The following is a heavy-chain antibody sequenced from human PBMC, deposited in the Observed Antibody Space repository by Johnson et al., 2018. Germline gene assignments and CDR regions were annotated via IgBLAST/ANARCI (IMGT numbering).Heavy chain of an antibody. CDR2: IWYDGSNK. CDR1: GFTFSSYG. Sequence: QVQLVQSGGGVVQPGRSLRLSCAASGFTFSSYGMHWVRQAPGKGLEWVAVIWYDGSNKYYADSVKGRFTISSDNSKNTRYLQMNSLRAEDTAVYYWARDSLGSFDIWVQGTMVTVSS. D-gene: IGHD3-16*01. CDR3: ARDSLGSFDI. V-gene: IGHV3-33*01. J-gene: IGHJ3*02.